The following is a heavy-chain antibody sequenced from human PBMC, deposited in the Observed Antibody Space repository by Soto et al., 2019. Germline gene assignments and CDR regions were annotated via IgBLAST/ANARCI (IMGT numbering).Heavy chain of an antibody. D-gene: IGHD3-3*01. J-gene: IGHJ6*02. CDR2: INPSGGST. CDR1: GYTFTSYY. Sequence: VASVKVSCKASGYTFTSYYMHWVRQAPGQGLEWMGIINPSGGSTSYAQKFQGRVTMTRDTSTSTVYMELSSLRSEDTAVYYCACYDFWSGIGGYYYGMDVWGQGTTVTVSS. V-gene: IGHV1-46*01. CDR3: ACYDFWSGIGGYYYGMDV.